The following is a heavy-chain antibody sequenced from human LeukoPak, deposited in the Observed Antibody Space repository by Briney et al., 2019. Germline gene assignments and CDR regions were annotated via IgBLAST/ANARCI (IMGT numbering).Heavy chain of an antibody. CDR1: GGSSSGYY. D-gene: IGHD3-3*01. CDR3: ARVDRYDFYFDY. CDR2: INHSGST. J-gene: IGHJ4*02. Sequence: SETLSLTCAVYGGSSSGYYWSWIRQPPGKGLEWIGEINHSGSTNYNPSLKSRVTISVDTSKNQFSLKLSSVTAADTAVHYCARVDRYDFYFDYWGQRTLVTVSS. V-gene: IGHV4-34*01.